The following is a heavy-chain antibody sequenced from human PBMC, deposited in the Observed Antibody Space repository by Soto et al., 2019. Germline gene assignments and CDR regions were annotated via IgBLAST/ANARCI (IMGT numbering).Heavy chain of an antibody. D-gene: IGHD1-1*01. V-gene: IGHV3-11*01. J-gene: IGHJ5*02. CDR2: ISNSATTL. CDR3: PRDRWTAVHTTWLDP. Sequence: GGSLRLSCADSGFTVSDYFMSWIRQAPGKGPEYVSHISNSATTLYYSDSVKGRFTISRDSAKNSLILQMNSLRPEDSVWYYRPRDRWTAVHTTWLDPWGQGT. CDR1: GFTVSDYF.